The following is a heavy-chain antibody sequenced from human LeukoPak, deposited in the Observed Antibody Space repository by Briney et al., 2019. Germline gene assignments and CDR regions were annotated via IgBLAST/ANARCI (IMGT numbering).Heavy chain of an antibody. CDR1: GGSISSYY. CDR2: IYYSEST. D-gene: IGHD3-22*01. J-gene: IGHJ4*02. Sequence: SETLSLTCTVSGGSISSYYWGWIRQPPGQGLEWSGRIYYSESTYNNPSLKSRVTISVDTSKNQFSLKLSSVTAADTAVYYCARTNYYYDSSGYYMGRGQGTLVTVSS. CDR3: ARTNYYYDSSGYYMG. V-gene: IGHV4-39*01.